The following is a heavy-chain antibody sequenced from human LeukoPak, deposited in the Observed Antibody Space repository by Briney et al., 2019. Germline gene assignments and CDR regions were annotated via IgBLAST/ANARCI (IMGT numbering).Heavy chain of an antibody. V-gene: IGHV3-74*01. J-gene: IGHJ1*01. D-gene: IGHD3-22*01. CDR3: ARAPSEIGGYYPEYFRH. CDR2: IKSDGRT. Sequence: GGSLRLSCAAAGFTFSNYWMHWVREAPGKGLVWVSRIKSDGRTNYAASVKGRFTISRDNAKNTVSLQMNSLRAEDTGVYYCARAPSEIGGYYPEYFRHWGQGTLVTVSS. CDR1: GFTFSNYW.